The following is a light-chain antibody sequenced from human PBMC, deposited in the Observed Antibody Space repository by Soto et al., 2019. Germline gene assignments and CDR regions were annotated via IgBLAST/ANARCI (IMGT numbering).Light chain of an antibody. J-gene: IGKJ1*01. CDR1: QSVGSN. CDR3: QQYSERPPWT. Sequence: EIVMTQSPATLSVSPGERATLSCRASQSVGSNVAWYQQKPGQDPRLLIYGASSRATGIPARVSGSGSGTDFTLTISSLQSDDVGIYYCQQYSERPPWTFGQGTKVDIK. CDR2: GAS. V-gene: IGKV3-15*01.